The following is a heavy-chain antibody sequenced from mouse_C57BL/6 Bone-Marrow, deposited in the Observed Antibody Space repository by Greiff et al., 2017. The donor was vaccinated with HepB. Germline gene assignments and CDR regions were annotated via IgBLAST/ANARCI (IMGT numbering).Heavy chain of an antibody. Sequence: QVQLQQPGAELVKPGASVKLSCKASGYTFTSYGISWVKQRTGQGLEWIGEIYPRSGNTYYNEKFKGKATLTADKSSSTAYMELRSLTSEDSAVYFCARGPFYYGSSYWYFDVGGTGTTVTVSS. CDR3: ARGPFYYGSSYWYFDV. CDR2: IYPRSGNT. V-gene: IGHV1-81*01. J-gene: IGHJ1*03. D-gene: IGHD1-1*01. CDR1: GYTFTSYG.